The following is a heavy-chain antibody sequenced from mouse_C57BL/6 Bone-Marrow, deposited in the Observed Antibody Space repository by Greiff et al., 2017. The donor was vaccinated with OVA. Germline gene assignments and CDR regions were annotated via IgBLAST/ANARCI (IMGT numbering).Heavy chain of an antibody. CDR1: GYSITSDY. J-gene: IGHJ4*01. CDR3: ARGSPYAMDY. CDR2: ISYSGSP. Sequence: EVMLVESGPGLAKPSQTLSLTCSVTGYSITSDYWNWIRKFPGNKLEYMGSISYSGSPYSNPSLKSRISITRDTSKNQYYLQLNSVTTEDTATYYCARGSPYAMDYWGKGTSVTVSS. V-gene: IGHV3-8*01.